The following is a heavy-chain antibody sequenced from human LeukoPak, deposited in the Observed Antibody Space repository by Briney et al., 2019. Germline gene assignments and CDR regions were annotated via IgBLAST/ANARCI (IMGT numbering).Heavy chain of an antibody. CDR2: ISAYNGNT. CDR3: ARVNGPGYYYYYMDV. CDR1: GYTFTSYG. Sequence: APVKVSCKASGYTFTSYGISWVRQAPGQGLEWMGWISAYNGNTNYAQKLQGRVTMTTDTSTSTAYMELRSLRSDDTAVYYCARVNGPGYYYYYMDVWGKGTTVTVSS. J-gene: IGHJ6*03. V-gene: IGHV1-18*01.